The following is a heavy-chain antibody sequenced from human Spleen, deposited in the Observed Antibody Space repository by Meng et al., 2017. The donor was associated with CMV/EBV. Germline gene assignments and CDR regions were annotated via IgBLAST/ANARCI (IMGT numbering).Heavy chain of an antibody. CDR2: VYYSVSA. Sequence: SETLSLTCTVSGGSISNSYWCWIRQPPGKGLEWIGCVYYSVSADYNPSLKSRVSISVDTSKNHFSLKLNSVTAADTAVYYCARRSRDGYNYDGWFDPWGQGTLVTVSS. D-gene: IGHD5-24*01. CDR3: ARRSRDGYNYDGWFDP. V-gene: IGHV4-59*01. CDR1: GGSISNSY. J-gene: IGHJ5*02.